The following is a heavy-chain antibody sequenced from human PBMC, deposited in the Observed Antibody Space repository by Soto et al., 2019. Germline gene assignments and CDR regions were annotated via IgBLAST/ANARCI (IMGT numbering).Heavy chain of an antibody. CDR3: ARAPLHCSGGSCVSQLYYFNY. CDR1: GGSFSGYY. D-gene: IGHD2-15*01. Sequence: SETLSLTCAVYGGSFSGYYWSWIRQPPGKGLEWIGEINHSGSTNYNPSLKSRVTISVDTSKNQFSLKLSSVTAADTAVYYCARAPLHCSGGSCVSQLYYFNYWGQGTLVTVSS. CDR2: INHSGST. J-gene: IGHJ4*02. V-gene: IGHV4-34*01.